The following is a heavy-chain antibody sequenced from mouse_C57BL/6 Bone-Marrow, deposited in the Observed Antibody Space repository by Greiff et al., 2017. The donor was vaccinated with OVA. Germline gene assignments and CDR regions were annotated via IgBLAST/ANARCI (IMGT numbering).Heavy chain of an antibody. CDR3: APTVVAPFAY. CDR1: GFTFSSYA. Sequence: EVQRVESGGGLVKPGGSLKLSCAASGFTFSSYAMSWVRQTPEKRLEWVATISDGGSYTYYPDNVKGRFTIARDNAKNNLYLQMSHLKSEDTAMYYCAPTVVAPFAYWGQGTLVTVSA. D-gene: IGHD1-1*01. V-gene: IGHV5-4*01. CDR2: ISDGGSYT. J-gene: IGHJ3*01.